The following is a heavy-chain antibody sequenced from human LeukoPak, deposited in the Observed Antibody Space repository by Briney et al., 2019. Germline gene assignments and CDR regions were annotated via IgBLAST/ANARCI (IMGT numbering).Heavy chain of an antibody. CDR3: ARGIAARPGGY. J-gene: IGHJ4*02. D-gene: IGHD6-6*01. CDR2: ISSSSYI. V-gene: IGHV3-21*01. CDR1: GFTFSSYS. Sequence: GGSLRLSCAASGFTFSSYSMNWVRQAPGKGLEWVSSISSSSYIYYADSVKGRFTISRDNAKNSLYLQMNSLRAEDTAVYYCARGIAARPGGYWGQGTLVTVSS.